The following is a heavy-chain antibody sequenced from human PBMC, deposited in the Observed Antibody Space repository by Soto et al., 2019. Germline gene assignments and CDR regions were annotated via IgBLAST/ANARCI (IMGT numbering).Heavy chain of an antibody. J-gene: IGHJ4*02. CDR1: GGSISSSNW. D-gene: IGHD5-18*01. V-gene: IGHV4-4*02. Sequence: QVQLQESGPGLVKPSGTLSLTCAVSGGSISSSNWWSWVRQPPGQGLEWIGEIYHSGSTNYNPSLKSRVTISVDKSKNQFSRKQSSVTAADTAVYYCASSPLIQPAGLGYWGQGTLVTVSS. CDR2: IYHSGST. CDR3: ASSPLIQPAGLGY.